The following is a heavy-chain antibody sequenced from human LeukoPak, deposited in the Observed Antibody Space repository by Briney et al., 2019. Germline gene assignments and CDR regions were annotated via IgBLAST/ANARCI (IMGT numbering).Heavy chain of an antibody. CDR2: IKQDGGEK. CDR3: ARKRKYEMIRLRLGELSYDY. D-gene: IGHD3-16*02. J-gene: IGHJ4*02. Sequence: PGGSLRLSCAASGFTFSSYWMSWVRQAPGKGLEWVANIKQDGGEKYYVDSVKGRFTISRDNAKNSLYLQMNSLRAEDTAVYYCARKRKYEMIRLRLGELSYDYWGQGTLVTVSS. CDR1: GFTFSSYW. V-gene: IGHV3-7*01.